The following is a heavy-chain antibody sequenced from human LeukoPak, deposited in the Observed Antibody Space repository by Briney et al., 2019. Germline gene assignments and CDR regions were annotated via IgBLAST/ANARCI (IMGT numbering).Heavy chain of an antibody. CDR1: GGSISSSSYY. CDR2: IYYSGST. CDR3: ARGIRYRARYYYGSGAHCYFDY. J-gene: IGHJ4*02. V-gene: IGHV4-39*07. Sequence: SETLSLTCTVSGGSISSSSYYWGWIRQPPGKGLEWIGSIYYSGSTYYNPSLKSRVTISVDTSKNQFSLKLSSVTAADTAVYYCARGIRYRARYYYGSGAHCYFDYWGQGTLVTVSS. D-gene: IGHD3-10*01.